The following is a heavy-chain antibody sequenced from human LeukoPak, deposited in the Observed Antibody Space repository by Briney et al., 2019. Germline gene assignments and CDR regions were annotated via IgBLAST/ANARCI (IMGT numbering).Heavy chain of an antibody. CDR1: RFTFSTYG. V-gene: IGHV3-30*19. CDR3: ARPRSSYYYGSGSYYNY. J-gene: IGHJ4*02. CDR2: IQYDGSNQ. Sequence: QPGGSLRLSCAASRFTFSTYGMHWVRQAPGKGLEWVAYIQYDGSNQQYADSVKGRFSISRDNSKNTLYLQMNSLRAEDTAVYYCARPRSSYYYGSGSYYNYWGQGTLVTVSS. D-gene: IGHD3-10*01.